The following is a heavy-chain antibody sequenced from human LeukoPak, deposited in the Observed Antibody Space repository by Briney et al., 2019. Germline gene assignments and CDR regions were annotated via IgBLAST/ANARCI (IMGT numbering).Heavy chain of an antibody. J-gene: IGHJ4*02. D-gene: IGHD6-6*01. CDR2: SDPEDGET. Sequence: ASVEVSCKVSGYTLTELSMHWVRQAPGKGLEWMGGSDPEDGETIYAQKFQERVTITRDMSTSTAYMELSSLRSEDTAVYYCAAAPSIAARPDLMNYFDYWGQGTLVTVSS. CDR1: GYTLTELS. CDR3: AAAPSIAARPDLMNYFDY. V-gene: IGHV1-24*01.